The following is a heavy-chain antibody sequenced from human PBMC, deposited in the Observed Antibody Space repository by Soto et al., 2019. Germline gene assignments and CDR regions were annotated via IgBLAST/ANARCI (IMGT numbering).Heavy chain of an antibody. CDR2: ISGSGGST. Sequence: GGSLRLSCAASGFTFSSYAMSWVRQAPGKGLEWVSAISGSGGSTYYADSVKGRFTISRDNSKNTLYLQMNSLRAEDTAVYYCALITMVRGVVKEPAFDIWGQGTMVTVSS. J-gene: IGHJ3*02. V-gene: IGHV3-23*01. D-gene: IGHD3-10*01. CDR1: GFTFSSYA. CDR3: ALITMVRGVVKEPAFDI.